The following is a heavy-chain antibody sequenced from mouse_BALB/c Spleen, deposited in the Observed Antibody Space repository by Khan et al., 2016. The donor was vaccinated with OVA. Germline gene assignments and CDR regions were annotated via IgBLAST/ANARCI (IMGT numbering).Heavy chain of an antibody. CDR3: ARSGGNFHWYFDG. CDR2: MSSGSSTI. CDR1: GFTFSSFG. D-gene: IGHD2-1*01. Sequence: EVELVESGGGLVQPGGSRKLSCAASGFTFSSFGMHWVRQAPKQGLEWVAYMSSGSSTIYYVDTVKGRFTISRDNPKNTLFLQMTSLRSEDTAMYYCARSGGNFHWYFDGWGAGTSVTVSS. V-gene: IGHV5-17*02. J-gene: IGHJ1*01.